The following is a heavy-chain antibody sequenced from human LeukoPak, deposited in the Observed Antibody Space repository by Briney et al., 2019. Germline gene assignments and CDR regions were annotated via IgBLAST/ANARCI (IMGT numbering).Heavy chain of an antibody. CDR1: GGSIRGYY. V-gene: IGHV4-59*01. CDR3: ARSYSSARSDY. D-gene: IGHD6-19*01. CDR2: IYYTGST. J-gene: IGHJ4*02. Sequence: SETLSLTCTVSGGSIRGYYLSWIRQPPGKGLEWIGYIYYTGSTNYNPSLKSRVTISVDTSKNQFSLKLNSVTAADTAVYFCARSYSSARSDYWGQGTLVTVSS.